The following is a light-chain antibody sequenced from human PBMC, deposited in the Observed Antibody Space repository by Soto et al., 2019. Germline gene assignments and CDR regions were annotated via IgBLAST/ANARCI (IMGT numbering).Light chain of an antibody. CDR1: QNIDKW. J-gene: IGKJ1*01. CDR3: QQYNTFLT. Sequence: DIQMTQSPSTLSASVGDRVSITCRASQNIDKWLAWYQQKPQKAPKLLIFDASTLESGVPSRFSGSGSGTEFTLTISSLQPDDFATYYCQQYNTFLTFGQGTKVDIK. CDR2: DAS. V-gene: IGKV1-5*01.